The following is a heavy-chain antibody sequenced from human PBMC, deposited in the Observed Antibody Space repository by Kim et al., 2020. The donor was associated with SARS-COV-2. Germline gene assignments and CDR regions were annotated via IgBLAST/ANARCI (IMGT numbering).Heavy chain of an antibody. Sequence: GGSLRLSCAASGFTFSSYSMNWVRQAPGKGLEWVSYISSSSSTIYYADSVKGRFTISRDNAKNSLYLQMNSLRDEDTAVYYCARSPVGYRSDGYYFDYWGQGTLVTVSS. CDR1: GFTFSSYS. CDR3: ARSPVGYRSDGYYFDY. CDR2: ISSSSSTI. V-gene: IGHV3-48*02. J-gene: IGHJ4*02. D-gene: IGHD5-12*01.